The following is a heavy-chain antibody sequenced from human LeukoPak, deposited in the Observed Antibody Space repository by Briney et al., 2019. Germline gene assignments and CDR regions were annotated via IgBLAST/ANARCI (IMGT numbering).Heavy chain of an antibody. CDR2: ISWNSAGI. CDR1: GFTFHQYA. CDR3: AKDKAPLYSGYDWDLDF. V-gene: IGHV3-9*01. Sequence: GGSLRLSCAASGFTFHQYAIHWVRQVPGKGLEWVSGISWNSAGIGYADSVKGRFTISRDNAKNSVYLQMNSLRAEDTALYYCAKDKAPLYSGYDWDLDFWGQGTLVTVS. D-gene: IGHD5-12*01. J-gene: IGHJ4*02.